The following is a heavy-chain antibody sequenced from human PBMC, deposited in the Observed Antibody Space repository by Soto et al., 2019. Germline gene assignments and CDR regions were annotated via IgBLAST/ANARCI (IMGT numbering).Heavy chain of an antibody. D-gene: IGHD2-2*01. CDR3: AREGYCGSNSCSEKFSGYNFGLDV. J-gene: IGHJ6*02. Sequence: PGGSLRLSCAASGFTFRDYYMNWIRQAPGKGLEWVSSISHGGTSIYYADSVKGRFTISRDNAKNSLSLQMNSLRGEDTAVYYCAREGYCGSNSCSEKFSGYNFGLDVWGQGTTVTVSS. CDR2: ISHGGTSI. V-gene: IGHV3-11*01. CDR1: GFTFRDYY.